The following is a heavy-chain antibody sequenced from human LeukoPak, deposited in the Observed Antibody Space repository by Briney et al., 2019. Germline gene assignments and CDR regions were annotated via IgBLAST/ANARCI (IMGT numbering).Heavy chain of an antibody. D-gene: IGHD1-26*01. CDR1: GFPFSSSA. J-gene: IGHJ4*02. Sequence: PGGSLRLSCAASGFPFSSSAMSWVRQAPGKGLVWVSRIASDGSTVYADSVKGRFTISRDNAKDTVYLQMNSLRVEDTAVYYCIGSGGWPGYWGQGTLVTVSS. V-gene: IGHV3-74*01. CDR2: IASDGST. CDR3: IGSGGWPGY.